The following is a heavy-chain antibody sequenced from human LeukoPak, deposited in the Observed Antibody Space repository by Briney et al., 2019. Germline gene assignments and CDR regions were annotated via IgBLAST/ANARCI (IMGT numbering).Heavy chain of an antibody. CDR2: INPNSGGP. V-gene: IGHV1-2*06. D-gene: IGHD4-17*01. Sequence: SVTVSCKASGYTFTGYYMHWVRQAPRQGLEGMGRINPNSGGPNYAQKSQGRVTMTRDTSISIAYMELSRLRSDDTAVYSCARVGTDDYGDFWEGNAPLNWFDPWGQGTLVTVSS. CDR1: GYTFTGYY. J-gene: IGHJ5*02. CDR3: ARVGTDDYGDFWEGNAPLNWFDP.